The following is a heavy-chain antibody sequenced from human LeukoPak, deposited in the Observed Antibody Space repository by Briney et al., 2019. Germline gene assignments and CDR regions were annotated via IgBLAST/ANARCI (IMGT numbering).Heavy chain of an antibody. CDR3: ARGEGCSSTSCYYYNGMDV. Sequence: ASVKVSCKASGGTFSSYAISWVRQAPGQGLEWMGWISAYNGNTNYAQKLQGRVTMTTDTSTSTAYMELRSLRSDDTAVYYCARGEGCSSTSCYYYNGMDVWGQGTTVTVSS. CDR1: GGTFSSYA. V-gene: IGHV1-18*01. CDR2: ISAYNGNT. D-gene: IGHD2-2*01. J-gene: IGHJ6*02.